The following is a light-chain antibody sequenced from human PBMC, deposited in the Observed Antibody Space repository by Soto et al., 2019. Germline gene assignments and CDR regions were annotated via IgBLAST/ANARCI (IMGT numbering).Light chain of an antibody. CDR3: ISYTSSRTHVV. J-gene: IGLJ2*01. CDR1: SNDIGGYYY. V-gene: IGLV2-14*01. CDR2: EVS. Sequence: QSVLTQPASVSGSPGQSITIPCTGTSNDIGGYYYVSWYQQHPGKAPKLMLYEVSNRPSGVSNRFSGSKSGNTASLTISGLQADDEAHYYCISYTSSRTHVVFGGGTKLTVL.